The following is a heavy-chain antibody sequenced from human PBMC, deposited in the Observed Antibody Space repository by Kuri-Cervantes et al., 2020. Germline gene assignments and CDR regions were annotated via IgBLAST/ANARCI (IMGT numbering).Heavy chain of an antibody. CDR3: ARGRSSWYSSRPTTWYYYYGMDV. Sequence: SETLSLTCTSYGGSGSFRDYYWNWIRQPPGKGLEWIGRIHHSGSTYYSPSLKSRVTMSVDTSKNQFSLRLTSVTAADTAVYYCARGRSSWYSSRPTTWYYYYGMDVWGQGTTVTVSS. CDR2: IHHSGST. J-gene: IGHJ6*02. CDR1: GGSGSFRDYY. V-gene: IGHV4-34*01. D-gene: IGHD6-13*01.